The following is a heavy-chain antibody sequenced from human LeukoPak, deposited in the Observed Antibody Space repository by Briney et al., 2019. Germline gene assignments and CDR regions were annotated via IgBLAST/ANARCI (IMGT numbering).Heavy chain of an antibody. V-gene: IGHV3-33*01. J-gene: IGHJ5*02. CDR2: LWSDGNRE. Sequence: GGSLRLSCAASGFTFTYYGMHWVRQAPGKGLEWVAVLWSDGNREDYAGSVKGRFTVSRDTSKNTQYLQMNSLRAEDTAVYYCARDVDTTSHYSRFDPWGQGTLVTVCS. D-gene: IGHD3-22*01. CDR3: ARDVDTTSHYSRFDP. CDR1: GFTFTYYG.